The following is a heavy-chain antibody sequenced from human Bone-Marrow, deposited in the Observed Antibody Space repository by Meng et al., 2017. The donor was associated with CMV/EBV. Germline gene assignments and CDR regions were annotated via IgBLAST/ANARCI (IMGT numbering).Heavy chain of an antibody. CDR3: ARDRWPESDAFDI. J-gene: IGHJ3*02. CDR2: IKQDGSEK. D-gene: IGHD5-24*01. CDR1: GFTFSGSA. V-gene: IGHV3-7*01. Sequence: GESLKISCAASGFTFSGSAMHWVRQAPGKGLEWVANIKQDGSEKYYVDSVKGRFTISRDNAKNSLYLQMNSLRAEDTAVYYCARDRWPESDAFDIWGQGTMVTVSS.